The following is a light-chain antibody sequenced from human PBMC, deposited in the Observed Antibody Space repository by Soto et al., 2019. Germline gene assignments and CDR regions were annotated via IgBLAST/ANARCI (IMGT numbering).Light chain of an antibody. J-gene: IGKJ1*01. CDR2: DAS. CDR3: QQYGSSPT. Sequence: IVMTQSPATLSVSPGERATLSCGASQSLSSGYLAWYQQKFGQAPRLLIYDASRRATGIPERFSGSGSGTDFTLTINRLEPEDFAVYYCQQYGSSPTFGLGTKVDIK. CDR1: QSLSSGY. V-gene: IGKV3D-20*01.